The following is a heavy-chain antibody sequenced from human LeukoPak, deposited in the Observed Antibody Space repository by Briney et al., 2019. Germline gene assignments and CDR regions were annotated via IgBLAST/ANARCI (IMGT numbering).Heavy chain of an antibody. V-gene: IGHV1-69*13. D-gene: IGHD5-18*01. CDR1: GRTFSRYA. Sequence: TVKLSCKASGRTFSRYAISWVRQAPAQGLEWMRGIIPLFGPAKYAQKFQGRVTITADDSTSTAYMELSSLRSEDTAVYYCARGAADAAIPYGMDVWGKGTTVTVSS. CDR3: ARGAADAAIPYGMDV. CDR2: IIPLFGPA. J-gene: IGHJ6*04.